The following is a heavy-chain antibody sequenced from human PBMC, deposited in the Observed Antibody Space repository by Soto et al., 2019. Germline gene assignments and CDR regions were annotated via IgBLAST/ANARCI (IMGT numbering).Heavy chain of an antibody. CDR1: GFTFSSDS. CDR3: AREGSYWNDVGPG. CDR2: ISSSSSYI. Sequence: PGGSLRLSCAASGFTFSSDSMNWVRQAPGKGLEWVSSISSSSSYIYYADSVKGRFTISRDNARNSLYLQMNSLRAEDTAVYYCAREGSYWNDVGPGWGQGTLVTVSS. D-gene: IGHD1-1*01. J-gene: IGHJ4*02. V-gene: IGHV3-21*01.